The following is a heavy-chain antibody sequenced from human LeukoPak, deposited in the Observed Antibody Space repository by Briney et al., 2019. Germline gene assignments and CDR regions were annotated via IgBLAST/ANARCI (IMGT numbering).Heavy chain of an antibody. Sequence: SETLSLTCTVSGGSISSYYWSWIRQPPGKGLEWIGYIYYSGSTNYNPSLKSRVTISVDTSKNQFSLKLSSVTAADTAVYYCAGPEDYYDSSGDAFDIWGQGTMVTVSS. CDR1: GGSISSYY. J-gene: IGHJ3*02. CDR3: AGPEDYYDSSGDAFDI. V-gene: IGHV4-59*12. CDR2: IYYSGST. D-gene: IGHD3-22*01.